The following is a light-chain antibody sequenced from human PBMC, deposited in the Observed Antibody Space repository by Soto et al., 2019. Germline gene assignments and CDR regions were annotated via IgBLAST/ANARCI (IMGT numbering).Light chain of an antibody. J-gene: IGLJ1*01. Sequence: QSALPQPASVSGSPGQSITISCTGTSSDVVSYNVLSLYQQHPGKAPKLLIYEVSKRPAGVSDRFSGSKSGNTASLTISGLQAEDEADYHCCSYAGSSSAYVFGTGTKVTVL. CDR2: EVS. CDR1: SSDVVSYNV. V-gene: IGLV2-23*02. CDR3: CSYAGSSSAYV.